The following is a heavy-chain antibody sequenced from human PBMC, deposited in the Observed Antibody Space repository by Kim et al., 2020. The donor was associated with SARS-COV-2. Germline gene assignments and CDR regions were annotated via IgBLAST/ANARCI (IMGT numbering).Heavy chain of an antibody. D-gene: IGHD2-15*01. V-gene: IGHV3-7*01. CDR2: IKQDGSEK. J-gene: IGHJ4*02. CDR3: AREQIYLGYCSGGSCYSGYYFDY. Sequence: GGSLRLSCAASGFTFSSYWMSWVRQAPGKGLEWVANIKQDGSEKYYVDSVKGRFTISRDNAKNSLYLQMNSLRAEDTAVYYCAREQIYLGYCSGGSCYSGYYFDYWGQGTLVTVSS. CDR1: GFTFSSYW.